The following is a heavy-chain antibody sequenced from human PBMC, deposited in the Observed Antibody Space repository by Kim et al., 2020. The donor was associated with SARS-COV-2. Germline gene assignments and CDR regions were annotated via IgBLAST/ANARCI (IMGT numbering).Heavy chain of an antibody. CDR2: ISGYNGNT. CDR3: ARQGMGSGWSNWFDR. D-gene: IGHD6-19*01. V-gene: IGHV1-18*01. J-gene: IGHJ5*02. CDR1: GYTFSTYG. Sequence: ASVKVSCKASGYTFSTYGVSWVRQAPGQGLEWMGWISGYNGNTNYAQKFQGRVTMTTDTSTSTAYMELRSLRSDDTAVYYCARQGMGSGWSNWFDRWGQGTLVTVSS.